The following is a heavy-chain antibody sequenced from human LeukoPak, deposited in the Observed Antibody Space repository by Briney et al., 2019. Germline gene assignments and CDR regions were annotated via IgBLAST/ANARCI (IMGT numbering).Heavy chain of an antibody. CDR1: GFTFEYSA. CDR3: AKDSRGAAYWGEFEY. Sequence: QPGGSLRLSCAASGFTFEYSAMHCLRQAPGKGLEWVSLITKDDGSTYYADSVKGRFTISRDNSKNSLYLQMNSLKTEDTAFYYCAKDSRGAAYWGEFEYWGHGTLVTVSS. D-gene: IGHD3-16*01. J-gene: IGHJ4*01. V-gene: IGHV3-43*02. CDR2: ITKDDGST.